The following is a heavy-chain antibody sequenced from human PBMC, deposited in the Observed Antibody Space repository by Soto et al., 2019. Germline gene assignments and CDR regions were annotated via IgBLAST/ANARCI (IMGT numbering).Heavy chain of an antibody. Sequence: ASVKVSCKASVYTFTSYAINCVRQAPGQGLEWMGWINTNTGNPTYAQGFTGRFVFSLDTSVSTAYLQICSLKAEDTAVYYCAREPYYYDSREPWFDPWGQGTRVTVSS. D-gene: IGHD3-22*01. CDR1: VYTFTSYA. CDR2: INTNTGNP. CDR3: AREPYYYDSREPWFDP. J-gene: IGHJ5*02. V-gene: IGHV7-4-1*01.